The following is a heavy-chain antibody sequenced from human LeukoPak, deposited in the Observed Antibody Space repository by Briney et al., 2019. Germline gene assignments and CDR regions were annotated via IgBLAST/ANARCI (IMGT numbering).Heavy chain of an antibody. CDR3: AKDRAHSSGWYGGFDY. V-gene: IGHV3-23*01. J-gene: IGHJ4*02. CDR2: ISGSGGST. Sequence: GGSLRLSCAASGFTFSSYAMSWVRQAPGKGLEWVSAISGSGGSTYYADSVKGRFTISRDNSKNTLYLQMNSLRAEDTVVYYCAKDRAHSSGWYGGFDYWGQGTLVTVSS. D-gene: IGHD6-19*01. CDR1: GFTFSSYA.